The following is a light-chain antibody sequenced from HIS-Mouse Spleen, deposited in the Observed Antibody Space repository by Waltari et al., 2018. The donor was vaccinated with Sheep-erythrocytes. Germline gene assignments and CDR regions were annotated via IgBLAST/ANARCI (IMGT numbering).Light chain of an antibody. Sequence: QSALTQPRSVSGSPGQSVTISCTGTSIDVGGSTYVSWYQQHPGKAPKLMIYDVSKRPSGVPDRFSGSKSGNTASLTISGLQAEDEADYYCCSYAGSYNHVFATGTKVTVL. J-gene: IGLJ1*01. CDR3: CSYAGSYNHV. CDR1: SIDVGGSTY. V-gene: IGLV2-11*01. CDR2: DVS.